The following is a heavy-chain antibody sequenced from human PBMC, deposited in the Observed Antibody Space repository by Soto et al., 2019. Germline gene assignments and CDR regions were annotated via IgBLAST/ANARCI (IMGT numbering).Heavy chain of an antibody. Sequence: ASVKVSCKASGYTFTSYGISWVRQAPGQGLEWMGWISAYNGNTNYAQKLQGRVTMTTDTSTSTAYMELRSLRSDDTAVYCCARGSYDFWSGYYTGIDLNYWGQGTLVTVSS. CDR2: ISAYNGNT. D-gene: IGHD3-3*01. V-gene: IGHV1-18*01. CDR1: GYTFTSYG. J-gene: IGHJ4*02. CDR3: ARGSYDFWSGYYTGIDLNY.